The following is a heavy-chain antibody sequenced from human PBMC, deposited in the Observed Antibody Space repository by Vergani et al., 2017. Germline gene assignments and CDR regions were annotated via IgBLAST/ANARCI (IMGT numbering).Heavy chain of an antibody. CDR1: GGTFSSNS. CDR3: ARGLVPAADNWFDP. J-gene: IGHJ5*02. Sequence: QGQLAQSGAEVKKPGSSVKVSCKASGGTFSSNSISWVRQAPGQGLEWMGWINPNSGGTNYAQKFQGRVTMTRDTSISTAYMELSRLRSDDTAVYYCARGLVPAADNWFDPWGQGTLVTVSS. CDR2: INPNSGGT. D-gene: IGHD2-2*01. V-gene: IGHV1-2*02.